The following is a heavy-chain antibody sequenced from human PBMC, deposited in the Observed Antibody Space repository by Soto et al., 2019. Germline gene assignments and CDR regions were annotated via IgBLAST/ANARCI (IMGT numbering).Heavy chain of an antibody. CDR3: ALAVAGTEEGFDY. Sequence: PSETLSLTCTVSGGSISSYYWCWIRQPPGKGLEWIGYIYYSGSTNYNPSLKSRVTISVDTSKNQFSLELSSVTAADTAVYYCALAVAGTEEGFDYWGQGTLVTVSS. V-gene: IGHV4-59*01. CDR2: IYYSGST. J-gene: IGHJ4*02. CDR1: GGSISSYY. D-gene: IGHD6-19*01.